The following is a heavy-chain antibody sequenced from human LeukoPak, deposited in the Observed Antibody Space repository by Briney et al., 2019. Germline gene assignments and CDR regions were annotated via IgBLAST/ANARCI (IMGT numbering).Heavy chain of an antibody. D-gene: IGHD3-16*01. Sequence: GASVKVSCKVSGYTLTELSMHWVRQAPGKGLGWMGGFDPEDGETIYAQKFQGRVTMTEDTSTDTAYMELSSLRSEDTAVYYCATGYRTGGDFDYWGQGTLVTVSS. J-gene: IGHJ4*02. CDR2: FDPEDGET. CDR1: GYTLTELS. V-gene: IGHV1-24*01. CDR3: ATGYRTGGDFDY.